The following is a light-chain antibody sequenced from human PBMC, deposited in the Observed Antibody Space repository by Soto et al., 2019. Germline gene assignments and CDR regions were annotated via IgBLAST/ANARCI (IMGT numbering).Light chain of an antibody. CDR1: SSDVGSYNY. V-gene: IGLV2-11*01. CDR3: CSYAGTYSVV. J-gene: IGLJ2*01. CDR2: DVS. Sequence: QSALTQPRSVSGSPGQSVTISCTGTSSDVGSYNYVSWYQQRPGKAPKLMIYDVSRRPSGVPDRFSGSKSGNTASLTISGLQAEDEADYYCCSYAGTYSVVFGGGTKLTVL.